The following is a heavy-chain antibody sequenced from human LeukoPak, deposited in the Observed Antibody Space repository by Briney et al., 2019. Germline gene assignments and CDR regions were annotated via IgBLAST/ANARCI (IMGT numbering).Heavy chain of an antibody. D-gene: IGHD1-26*01. CDR1: GYSFTTYW. J-gene: IGHJ4*02. Sequence: GESLKISCKGSGYSFTTYWISWVRQVPGKGLEWMGRIDPTDSYTSYSPTFKRHVTISGDNSITTLYPQWSSLNASDTAMYYCARHGGGSHYYSDYWGQGTLVAVSA. CDR2: IDPTDSYT. V-gene: IGHV5-10-1*01. CDR3: ARHGGGSHYYSDY.